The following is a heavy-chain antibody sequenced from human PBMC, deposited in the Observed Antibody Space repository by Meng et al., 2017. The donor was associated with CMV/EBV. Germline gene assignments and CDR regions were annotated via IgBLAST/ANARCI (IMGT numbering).Heavy chain of an antibody. J-gene: IGHJ4*02. D-gene: IGHD3-22*01. CDR3: ARGIPPVRYYYDSSGYDY. V-gene: IGHV3-66*02. CDR2: IYSGGST. Sequence: GESLKISCAASGFTFSSYAMSWVRQAPGKGLEWVSVIYSGGSTYYADSVKGRFTISRDNSKNTLYLQMNSLRAEDTAVYYCARGIPPVRYYYDSSGYDYWGQGTLVTVSS. CDR1: GFTFSSYA.